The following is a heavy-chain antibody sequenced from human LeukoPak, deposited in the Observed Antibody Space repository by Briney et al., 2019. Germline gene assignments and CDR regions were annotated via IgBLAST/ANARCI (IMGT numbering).Heavy chain of an antibody. Sequence: PSQTLSLTCTVSRGSISSGGYYWSWIRQHPGKGLEWIGYIYYSGRTSYNPSLKTRVTISVDTSKNQFSLKLSSVAAADTAVYYCAALDTAMGYFDYWGEGTLVTVSS. V-gene: IGHV4-31*03. CDR2: IYYSGRT. J-gene: IGHJ4*02. CDR3: AALDTAMGYFDY. CDR1: RGSISSGGYY. D-gene: IGHD5-18*01.